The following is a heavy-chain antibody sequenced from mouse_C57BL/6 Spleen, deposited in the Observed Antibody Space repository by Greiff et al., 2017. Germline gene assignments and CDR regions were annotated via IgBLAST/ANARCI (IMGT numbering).Heavy chain of an antibody. CDR3: VRSTVVEGYYYARDY. V-gene: IGHV10-1*01. CDR2: IRSKSNNYAT. CDR1: GFSFNTYA. J-gene: IGHJ4*01. Sequence: EVKLVESGGGLVQPKGSLKLSCAASGFSFNTYAMNWVRQAPGKGLEWVARIRSKSNNYATYYADSVKDRFTISRDDSESMLYLQMNNLKTEDTAMYYCVRSTVVEGYYYARDYWGQGTSVTVSS. D-gene: IGHD1-1*01.